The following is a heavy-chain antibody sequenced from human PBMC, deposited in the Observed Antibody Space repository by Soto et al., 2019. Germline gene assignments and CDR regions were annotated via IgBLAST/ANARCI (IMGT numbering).Heavy chain of an antibody. CDR3: ARTPRAQMIVLEAATRFDY. V-gene: IGHV1-18*04. D-gene: IGHD2-15*01. J-gene: IGHJ4*02. CDR2: ISPYNGDT. Sequence: QVQLVQSGGEVKRPGASVKVSCKASSYTFTTYGFNWVRQAPGQGLEWMGWISPYNGDTNYAQNFQGRVTLTTDTSTSTAYMELRSLTSDDTAVYYCARTPRAQMIVLEAATRFDYWGQGTLVTVSS. CDR1: SYTFTTYG.